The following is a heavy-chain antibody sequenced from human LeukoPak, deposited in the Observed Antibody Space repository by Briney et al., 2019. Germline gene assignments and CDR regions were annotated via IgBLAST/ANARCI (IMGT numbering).Heavy chain of an antibody. V-gene: IGHV1-46*01. CDR3: ARDRTWGSARHCSSTSCYKGGYYYYGMDV. J-gene: IGHJ6*02. CDR2: INPSGGST. CDR1: GYTFTSYY. D-gene: IGHD2-2*02. Sequence: ASVKVSRKASGYTFTSYYMHWVRQAPGQGLEWMGIINPSGGSTSYAQKFQGRVTMTRDTSTSTVYMELSSLRSEDTAVYYCARDRTWGSARHCSSTSCYKGGYYYYGMDVWGQGTTVTVSS.